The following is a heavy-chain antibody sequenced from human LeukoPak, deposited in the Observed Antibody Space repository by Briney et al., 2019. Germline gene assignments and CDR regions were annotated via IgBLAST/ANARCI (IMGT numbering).Heavy chain of an antibody. J-gene: IGHJ6*02. Sequence: GGSLRLSCAASGFTFSSYGMHWVRQAPGKGLEWVAVISYDGSNKYYADSVKGRFTISRDNSKNTLYLQMNSLRAEDTAVYYCARDSFDSYYGMDVWGQGTTVTVSS. CDR3: ARDSFDSYYGMDV. D-gene: IGHD3-3*01. CDR1: GFTFSSYG. V-gene: IGHV3-30*03. CDR2: ISYDGSNK.